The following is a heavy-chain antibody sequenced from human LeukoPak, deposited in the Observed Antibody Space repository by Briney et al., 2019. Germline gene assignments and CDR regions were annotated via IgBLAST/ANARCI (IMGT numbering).Heavy chain of an antibody. D-gene: IGHD6-13*01. V-gene: IGHV1-18*01. CDR1: GYTFTNYG. CDR2: ISAYNGNT. Sequence: ASVKDSCKTSGYTFTNYGISWVPPAPGLGLEWMGWISAYNGNTNYAQKVQGRVTMTTDTSTSTAYMELRSLRFDDTAVYYCARDQSVRLLQTSSTYFKHVFAIWGQGSMVTVSS. CDR3: ARDQSVRLLQTSSTYFKHVFAI. J-gene: IGHJ3*02.